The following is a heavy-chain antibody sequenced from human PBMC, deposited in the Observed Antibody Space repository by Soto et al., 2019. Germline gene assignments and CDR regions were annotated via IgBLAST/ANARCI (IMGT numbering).Heavy chain of an antibody. CDR3: AKERRKSTIFPREGY. D-gene: IGHD3-9*01. CDR2: ISYDGSNK. J-gene: IGHJ4*02. V-gene: IGHV3-30*18. Sequence: TGGSLRLSCAASGFTFSSYGMHWVRQAPGKGLEWVAVISYDGSNKYYADSVKGRFTISRDNSKNTLYLQMNSLRAEDTAVYYCAKERRKSTIFPREGYWGQGTLVTVSS. CDR1: GFTFSSYG.